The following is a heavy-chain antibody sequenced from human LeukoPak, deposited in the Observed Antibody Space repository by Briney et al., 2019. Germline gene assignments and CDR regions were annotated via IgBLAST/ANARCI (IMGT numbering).Heavy chain of an antibody. CDR3: ARVGSGGTRADTFDI. Sequence: GGSLRLSCAASGFTFSSYSMNWVRQTPGKGLEWVSSIGSSGSHIYYADSVKGRFTISRDSAKNSLYLQMNSLRAEDTAVYYCARVGSGGTRADTFDIWGQGTLVTVSS. D-gene: IGHD1-26*01. V-gene: IGHV3-21*01. J-gene: IGHJ3*02. CDR1: GFTFSSYS. CDR2: IGSSGSHI.